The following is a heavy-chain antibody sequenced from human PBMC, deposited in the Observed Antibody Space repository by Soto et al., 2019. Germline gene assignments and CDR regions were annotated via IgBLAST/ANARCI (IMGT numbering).Heavy chain of an antibody. J-gene: IGHJ6*02. CDR1: GYTFTSYY. CDR2: INPSGGST. V-gene: IGHV1-46*01. D-gene: IGHD1-26*01. Sequence: ASVKVSCKASGYTFTSYYMHWVRQAPGQGLEWMGIINPSGGSTSYAQKFQGRVTMTRDTSTSTVYMELSSLRSEDTAVYYCARVGATHPTHPYYYYGMDVWGQGTTVTVSS. CDR3: ARVGATHPTHPYYYYGMDV.